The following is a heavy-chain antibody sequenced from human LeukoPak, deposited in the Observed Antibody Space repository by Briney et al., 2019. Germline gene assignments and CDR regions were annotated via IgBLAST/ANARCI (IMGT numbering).Heavy chain of an antibody. CDR2: IYYSGST. V-gene: IGHV4-59*01. CDR3: AIFNLYRFDY. CDR1: GGSISSYY. D-gene: IGHD3-16*01. Sequence: PSETLSLTCTVSGGSISSYYWSWLRQPPGKGLEGIGYIYYSGSTNYNPSLKSRVTISVDTSKNQYSLKLSAVTAADTAVYYCAIFNLYRFDYWGEGTLVSVSS. J-gene: IGHJ4*02.